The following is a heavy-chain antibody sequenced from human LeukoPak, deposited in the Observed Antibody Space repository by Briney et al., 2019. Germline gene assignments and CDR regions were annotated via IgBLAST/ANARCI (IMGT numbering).Heavy chain of an antibody. CDR1: GFTFSSYI. V-gene: IGHV3-30-3*01. J-gene: IGHJ4*02. CDR2: ISYDGSNK. CDR3: XXEFLRVVGEQQLVGYFDY. D-gene: IGHD6-13*01. Sequence: GGSLRLSCAASGFTFSSYIMHWVRQAPGKGLEWVAGISYDGSNKYYADAVKGRFTISRDNSKSTLYLQMNSLRDEDTAVHFXXXEFLRVVGEQQLVGYFDYWGQGTLVTVSS.